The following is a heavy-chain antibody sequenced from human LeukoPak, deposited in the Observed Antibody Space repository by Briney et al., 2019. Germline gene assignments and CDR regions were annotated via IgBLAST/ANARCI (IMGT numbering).Heavy chain of an antibody. D-gene: IGHD5-18*01. J-gene: IGHJ4*02. Sequence: PGGSLRLSCAASGLTFSSYEMNWVRQAPGKGLEWVSYISSSGSTIYYADSVKGRFTISRDNAKNSLYLQMNSLRAEDTAVYYCARVPGWGYSSPQDYWGQGTLVGVSS. V-gene: IGHV3-48*03. CDR2: ISSSGSTI. CDR1: GLTFSSYE. CDR3: ARVPGWGYSSPQDY.